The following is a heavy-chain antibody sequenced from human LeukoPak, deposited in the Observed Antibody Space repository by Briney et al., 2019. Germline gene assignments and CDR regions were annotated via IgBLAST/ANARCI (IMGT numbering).Heavy chain of an antibody. V-gene: IGHV1-8*01. D-gene: IGHD2-2*01. Sequence: ASVKVSFKASGYTFTSYDINWVRQATGQGVEWMGWMNPNSGNTGYAQKFQGRVTITRNTSISTAYMELSSLRSEDTAVYYCARVGRRYCSSTSCYVHYWGQGTLVTVSS. CDR2: MNPNSGNT. CDR1: GYTFTSYD. CDR3: ARVGRRYCSSTSCYVHY. J-gene: IGHJ4*02.